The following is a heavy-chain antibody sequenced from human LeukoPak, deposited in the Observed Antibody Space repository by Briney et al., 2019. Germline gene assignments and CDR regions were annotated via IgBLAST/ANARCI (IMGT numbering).Heavy chain of an antibody. J-gene: IGHJ4*02. CDR1: GFTVSSNY. D-gene: IGHD6-19*01. CDR2: IYSGGST. Sequence: GVSLTLFCAASGFTVSSNYMSWVRQAPGKGLEWVSVIYSGGSTYYTDSVKGRFTISRDDSKNTLYLQMNSLRAEDTAVYYCARGGQWFDYWGQGTLVTVSS. CDR3: ARGGQWFDY. V-gene: IGHV3-53*01.